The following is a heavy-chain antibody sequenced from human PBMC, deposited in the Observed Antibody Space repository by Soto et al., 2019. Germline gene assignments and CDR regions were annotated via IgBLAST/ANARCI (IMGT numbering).Heavy chain of an antibody. CDR2: IYYSGST. CDR1: GGSVSSSNYY. D-gene: IGHD3-9*01. CDR3: ARLEGLATISYYFDY. V-gene: IGHV4-39*01. J-gene: IGHJ4*02. Sequence: QLQLQESGPGLVKPSETLSLTCTVSGGSVSSSNYYWGWIRQSPGKALEWIGSIYYSGSTYYNPSLESRVTISVDKSKNQFSLKVISVTAADTAVYYCARLEGLATISYYFDYWGQGTLVTVSS.